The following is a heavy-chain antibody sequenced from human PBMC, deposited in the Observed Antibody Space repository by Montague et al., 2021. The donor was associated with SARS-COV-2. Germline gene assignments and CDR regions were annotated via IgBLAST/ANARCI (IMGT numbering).Heavy chain of an antibody. V-gene: IGHV3-23*01. D-gene: IGHD1-26*01. CDR2: ITGSGGGT. CDR3: AKDQVYSGSYFAD. CDR1: GFTFSSYA. J-gene: IGHJ4*02. Sequence: SLRLSCAASGFTFSSYAMSWVRQAPGKGLEWVSAITGSGGGTYYAGSVKGRFTISKDNSKNMLYLQMNSLRAEDTDVYYCAKDQVYSGSYFADWGQRTLVTVSS.